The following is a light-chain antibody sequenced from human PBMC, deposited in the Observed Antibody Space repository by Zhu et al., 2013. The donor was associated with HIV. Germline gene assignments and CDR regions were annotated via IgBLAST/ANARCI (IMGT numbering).Light chain of an antibody. CDR1: QSVSSH. J-gene: IGKJ1*01. CDR2: AAS. V-gene: IGKV3-15*01. CDR3: QQYNEWPRT. Sequence: EIVMTQSPATLSVSPGERATLSCRASQSVSSHLAWYQQKPGLAPRLLLYAASTRASGVPARFSGRGFGTDFTLSISSPQSEDFAVYYCQQYNEWPRTFGQGTQVELK.